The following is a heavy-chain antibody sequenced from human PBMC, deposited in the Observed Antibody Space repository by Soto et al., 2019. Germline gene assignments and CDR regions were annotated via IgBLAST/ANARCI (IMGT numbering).Heavy chain of an antibody. CDR2: IFYTGST. V-gene: IGHV4-31*03. CDR3: ARGRGTGWFFDF. J-gene: IGHJ4*02. D-gene: IGHD6-19*01. CDR1: GGSITSGGFY. Sequence: SETLSLTCTVSGGSITSGGFYWSWVRQHPVKGLEWIGYIFYTGSTSYNPSLKSRLTISQDPSKNHFSLNLRSVTAADTAVYYCARGRGTGWFFDFWGQGALVTVSS.